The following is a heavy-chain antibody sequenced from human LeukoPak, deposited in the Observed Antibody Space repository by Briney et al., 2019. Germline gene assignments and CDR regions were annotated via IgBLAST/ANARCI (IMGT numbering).Heavy chain of an antibody. CDR1: GFTSGNHW. CDR2: IDDDGTDT. CDR3: ARGMLSSAGYHWYYYMDV. Sequence: GGSLRLSCVASGFTSGNHWMHWVRQAPGKGPEWVSRIDDDGTDTHYAVSVKGRFTISRDNAKNTLYLQMNSLRGEDTAVYYCARGMLSSAGYHWYYYMDVWGKGAMVTVSS. D-gene: IGHD3-3*01. J-gene: IGHJ6*03. V-gene: IGHV3-74*01.